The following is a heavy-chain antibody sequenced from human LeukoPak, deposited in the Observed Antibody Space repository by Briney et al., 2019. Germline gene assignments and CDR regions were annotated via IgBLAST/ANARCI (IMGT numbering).Heavy chain of an antibody. CDR3: AKIASWRGYYFDY. V-gene: IGHV3-30-3*02. CDR2: ISYDGSNK. Sequence: GGSLRLSCAASGFTFSSYAMHWVRLAPGKGLEWVAVISYDGSNKYYADSVKGRFTISRDNSKNTLYLQMNSLRAEDTAVYYCAKIASWRGYYFDYWGQGTLVTVSS. CDR1: GFTFSSYA. J-gene: IGHJ4*02. D-gene: IGHD2-21*01.